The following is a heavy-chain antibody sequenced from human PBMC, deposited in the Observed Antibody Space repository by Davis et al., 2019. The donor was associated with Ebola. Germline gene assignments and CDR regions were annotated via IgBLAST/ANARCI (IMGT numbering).Heavy chain of an antibody. J-gene: IGHJ4*02. D-gene: IGHD6-19*01. CDR2: INPNSGGT. CDR1: GGTFSSYA. Sequence: ASVKVSCKASGGTFSSYAISWVRQAPGQGLEWMGWINPNSGGTNYAQKFQGRVTMTRDTSISTAYMELSRLRSDDTAVYYCASGYSSGWYYWGQGTLVTVSS. CDR3: ASGYSSGWYY. V-gene: IGHV1-2*02.